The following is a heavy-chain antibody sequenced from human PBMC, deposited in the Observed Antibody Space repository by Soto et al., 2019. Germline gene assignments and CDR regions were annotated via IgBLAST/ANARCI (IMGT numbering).Heavy chain of an antibody. CDR3: ARDTYYYDSSGLDY. J-gene: IGHJ4*02. Sequence: SETLSLTCTVAGGSVSSGSYYWSWIRQPPGKGLEWIGYIYYSGSTNYNPSLKSRVTISVDTSKNQFSLKLSSVTAADTAVYYCARDTYYYDSSGLDYWGQGTLVTVSS. CDR1: GGSVSSGSYY. V-gene: IGHV4-61*01. CDR2: IYYSGST. D-gene: IGHD3-22*01.